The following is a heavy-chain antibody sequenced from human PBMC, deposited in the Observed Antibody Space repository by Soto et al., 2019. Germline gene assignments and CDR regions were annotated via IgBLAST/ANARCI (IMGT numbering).Heavy chain of an antibody. J-gene: IGHJ6*02. CDR2: IYYSGST. Sequence: SETLSLTCSVSGGSISRYYWSWIRQPPGKGLEWIGYIYYSGSTNYNPSLKSRVTISVDTSKNQFSLKLSSVTAADTAVYYCASQRNYDILTGYSPYYYYGMDVWGQGTTVT. CDR1: GGSISRYY. V-gene: IGHV4-59*01. CDR3: ASQRNYDILTGYSPYYYYGMDV. D-gene: IGHD3-9*01.